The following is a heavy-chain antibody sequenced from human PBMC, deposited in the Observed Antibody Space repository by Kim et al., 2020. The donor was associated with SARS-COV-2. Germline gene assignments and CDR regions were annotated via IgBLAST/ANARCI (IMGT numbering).Heavy chain of an antibody. Sequence: SETLSLTCTVSGGSISSGGYYWSWIRQHPGKGLEWIGYIYYSGSTYYNPSLKSRVTISVDTSKNQFSLKLSSVTAADTAVYYCARDYAAAEFNWFDPWGQGTLVTVSS. J-gene: IGHJ5*02. V-gene: IGHV4-31*03. D-gene: IGHD6-13*01. CDR3: ARDYAAAEFNWFDP. CDR1: GGSISSGGYY. CDR2: IYYSGST.